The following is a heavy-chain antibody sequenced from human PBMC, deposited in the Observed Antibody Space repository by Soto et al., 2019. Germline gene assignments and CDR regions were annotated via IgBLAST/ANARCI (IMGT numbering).Heavy chain of an antibody. J-gene: IGHJ5*02. Sequence: SETLSLTCNVSGGSISSSRSYWAWFRQPPGKELEWIANIFYAGNTYYNPSLKSRVTVSVDTSKNQFSLKLDSVTAADTAVYYCARQAPPPGINLWFDPWGQETLVTVPS. D-gene: IGHD3-10*01. V-gene: IGHV4-39*01. CDR3: ARQAPPPGINLWFDP. CDR2: IFYAGNT. CDR1: GGSISSSRSY.